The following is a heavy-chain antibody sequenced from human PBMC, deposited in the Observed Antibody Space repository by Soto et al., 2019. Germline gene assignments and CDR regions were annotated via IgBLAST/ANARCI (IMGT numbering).Heavy chain of an antibody. Sequence: GESLKISCKGSGYSFTSYWIGWVRQMPGKGLEWMGIIYPGDSDTRYSPSFQGQVTISADKSISTAYLQWSSLKASDTAMYYCARSRYFDWLLSDYKSNDAFDIWGQGTMVTVSS. CDR2: IYPGDSDT. CDR3: ARSRYFDWLLSDYKSNDAFDI. D-gene: IGHD3-9*01. V-gene: IGHV5-51*01. CDR1: GYSFTSYW. J-gene: IGHJ3*02.